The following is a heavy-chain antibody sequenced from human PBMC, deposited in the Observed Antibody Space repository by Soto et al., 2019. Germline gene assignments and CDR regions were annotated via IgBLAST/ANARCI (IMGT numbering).Heavy chain of an antibody. V-gene: IGHV3-23*01. Sequence: GGSLRLSCAASGFTFSSSAMSWVRRAPGEGLEWVSAITGGGGGTYYADSVKGRFTISRDNSKNTLFLQMSSLRAEDTAVYYCAKESGSAKPYYFDCWGQGTLVTVSS. J-gene: IGHJ4*02. D-gene: IGHD2-2*01. CDR2: ITGGGGGT. CDR1: GFTFSSSA. CDR3: AKESGSAKPYYFDC.